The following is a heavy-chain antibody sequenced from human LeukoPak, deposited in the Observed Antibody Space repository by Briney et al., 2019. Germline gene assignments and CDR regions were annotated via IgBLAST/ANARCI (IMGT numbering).Heavy chain of an antibody. CDR2: MNPNSGNT. V-gene: IGHV1-8*01. CDR1: GYTFTSYD. CDR3: ARGLEVSWIQLWLGDYGMDV. J-gene: IGHJ6*02. D-gene: IGHD5-18*01. Sequence: GASVKVSCKASGYTFTSYDINWVRQATGQGLEWMGWMNPNSGNTGYAQKFQGRVTMTRNTSISTAYMELSSLRSEDTAVYYCARGLEVSWIQLWLGDYGMDVWGQGTTVTVSS.